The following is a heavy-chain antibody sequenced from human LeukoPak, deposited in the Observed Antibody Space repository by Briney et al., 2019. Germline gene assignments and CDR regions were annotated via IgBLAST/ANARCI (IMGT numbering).Heavy chain of an antibody. CDR2: ISYDGSNK. D-gene: IGHD3-3*01. CDR1: GFTFSSYA. J-gene: IGHJ4*02. Sequence: GGSLRLSCAASGFTFSSYAMHWVRQAPGKGLEWVAVISYDGSNKYYADSVKGRFTISRDNSKNTLYLQMNSLRAEDTAAYYCARGHDFWSGYYTYYFDYWGQGTLVTVSS. CDR3: ARGHDFWSGYYTYYFDY. V-gene: IGHV3-30-3*01.